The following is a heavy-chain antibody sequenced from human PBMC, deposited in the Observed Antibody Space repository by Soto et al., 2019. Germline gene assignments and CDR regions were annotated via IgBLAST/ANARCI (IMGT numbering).Heavy chain of an antibody. CDR3: ARTYYYGSGRYYFDY. D-gene: IGHD3-10*01. CDR1: GYTFTSYW. V-gene: IGHV5-10-1*01. CDR2: IDPSDSYT. J-gene: IGHJ4*02. Sequence: GESLKISCMGFGYTFTSYWIGWVRQMPGKGLEWMGRIDPSDSYTNYSPSFQGHVTISADKSISTAYLQWSSLKASDTAMYYCARTYYYGSGRYYFDYWGQGTLVTVSS.